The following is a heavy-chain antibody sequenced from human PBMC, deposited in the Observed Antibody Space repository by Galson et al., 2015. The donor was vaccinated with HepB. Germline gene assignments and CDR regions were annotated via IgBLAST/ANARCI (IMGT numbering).Heavy chain of an antibody. J-gene: IGHJ4*02. CDR2: IWHDGSNK. CDR3: AREGLTAMTLFDY. CDR1: GFTFSSHG. V-gene: IGHV3-33*01. Sequence: SLSLSCAASGFTFSSHGMHWVRQAPGKGLEWVAVIWHDGSNKYYADSMKGRFTISRDNSKNTLYMQMSSLRAEDTAVYYCAREGLTAMTLFDYWGQGTLVTVSS. D-gene: IGHD4-17*01.